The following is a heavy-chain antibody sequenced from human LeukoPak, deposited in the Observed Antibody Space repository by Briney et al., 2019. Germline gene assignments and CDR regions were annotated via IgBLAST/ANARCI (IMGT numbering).Heavy chain of an antibody. CDR3: ARVSGYDYFDY. Sequence: SETLSLTCTVSGGSISSYYWSWIRQPPGKGLEWIGYIYYSGSTNYNSSLKSRVTISVDTSKNQFSLKLSSVTAADTAVYYCARVSGYDYFDYWGQGTLVTVSS. CDR2: IYYSGST. CDR1: GGSISSYY. D-gene: IGHD5-12*01. V-gene: IGHV4-59*01. J-gene: IGHJ4*02.